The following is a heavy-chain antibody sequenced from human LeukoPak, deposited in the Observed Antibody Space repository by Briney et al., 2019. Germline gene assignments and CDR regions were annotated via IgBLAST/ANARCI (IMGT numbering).Heavy chain of an antibody. CDR2: IYYSGST. Sequence: SETLSLTCTVSGGSISSSSYYWGWIRQPPGKGLEWIGSIYYSGSTYYNPSLKSRVTISVDKSKNQYSLTLSSVTAADTAVYYCARERGSGWYDMAFDYWGQGTLVTVSS. V-gene: IGHV4-39*07. D-gene: IGHD6-19*01. CDR1: GGSISSSSYY. J-gene: IGHJ4*02. CDR3: ARERGSGWYDMAFDY.